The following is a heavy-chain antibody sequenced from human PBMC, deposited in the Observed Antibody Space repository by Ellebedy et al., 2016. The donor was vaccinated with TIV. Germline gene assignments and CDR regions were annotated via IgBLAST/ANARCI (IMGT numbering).Heavy chain of an antibody. J-gene: IGHJ2*01. Sequence: MPSETLSLTCTVSARSIGSYYWPSIRQPPGKGLEWIGSLYNSGSTDYNHSLTIRVAISVDTSKNQFSLKLSSVTEADTAVYECARYDEVYFEPWGRGTLVTVSS. V-gene: IGHV4-59*01. CDR2: LYNSGST. CDR1: ARSIGSYY. D-gene: IGHD3-16*01. CDR3: ARYDEVYFEP.